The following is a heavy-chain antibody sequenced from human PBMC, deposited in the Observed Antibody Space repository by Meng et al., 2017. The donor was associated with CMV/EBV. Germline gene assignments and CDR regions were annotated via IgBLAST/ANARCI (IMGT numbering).Heavy chain of an antibody. Sequence: PVKVSCKASGGTFSSDAICWVRQAPGQGLEWMGGIIPIFSTANYAQKFQGRVTITTNESTSTAYRELSSLRSEETAVYYCASGPAGTEGWFDPWGQGTLVTVSS. V-gene: IGHV1-69*05. D-gene: IGHD6-13*01. CDR3: ASGPAGTEGWFDP. CDR1: GGTFSSDA. CDR2: IIPIFSTA. J-gene: IGHJ5*02.